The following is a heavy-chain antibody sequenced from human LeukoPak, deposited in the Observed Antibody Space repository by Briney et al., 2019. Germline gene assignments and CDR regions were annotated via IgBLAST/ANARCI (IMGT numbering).Heavy chain of an antibody. Sequence: GGSLRLSCADSGFTFRSYSMNWVRQAPGKGLEWVSSISSSSNYIYYADSVKGRFTISRDNAKDSLYLQMNSLRAEDTAVYYCARGMLTPGHPYFDYWGQGTLVTVSS. D-gene: IGHD3-10*02. CDR1: GFTFRSYS. J-gene: IGHJ4*02. CDR2: ISSSSNYI. CDR3: ARGMLTPGHPYFDY. V-gene: IGHV3-21*01.